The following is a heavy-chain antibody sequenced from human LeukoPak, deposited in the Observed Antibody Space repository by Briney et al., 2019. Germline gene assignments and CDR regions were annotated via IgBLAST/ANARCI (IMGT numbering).Heavy chain of an antibody. CDR3: ARDWNGDKITTNDGDY. V-gene: IGHV4-4*07. CDR2: IYTSGST. Sequence: SGTLSLTCTVSGGSISSYYWSWIRQPAGKGLEWIGRIYTSGSTNYNPSLKSRVTMSVDTSKNQFSLKLSSVTAADTAVYYCARDWNGDKITTNDGDYWGQGTLVTVSS. D-gene: IGHD3-3*01. J-gene: IGHJ4*02. CDR1: GGSISSYY.